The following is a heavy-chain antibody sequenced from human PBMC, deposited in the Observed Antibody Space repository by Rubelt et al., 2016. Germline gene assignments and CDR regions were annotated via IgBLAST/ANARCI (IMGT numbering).Heavy chain of an antibody. CDR2: INYDGNI. J-gene: IGHJ3*01. CDR1: GYSISSSNW. Sequence: GQLQESGPGLVKPSDTLSLTCAVSGYSISSSNWWGWIRQPPGKGLEWIGYINYDGNIYYNPSLKSRVTVSIDASKNQFSLRLSSVTAVDTAVYYCARTDSSGYYPDACDVWGPGTMVTVSS. D-gene: IGHD3-22*01. V-gene: IGHV4-28*05. CDR3: ARTDSSGYYPDACDV.